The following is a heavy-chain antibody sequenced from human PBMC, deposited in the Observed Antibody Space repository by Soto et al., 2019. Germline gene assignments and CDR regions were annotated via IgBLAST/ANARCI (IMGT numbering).Heavy chain of an antibody. D-gene: IGHD5-12*01. CDR1: GYTFTSYD. Sequence: QVQLVQSGAEVKKPGASVKVSCKASGYTFTSYDINWVRLATGQGLEWMGWMNPNRGNTGYAQKFQGRVTMTRNTSISTAYMELSSLRYEATAVYYCARGVRDGYNPHLDYWGQGTLVTVSS. CDR2: MNPNRGNT. CDR3: ARGVRDGYNPHLDY. J-gene: IGHJ4*02. V-gene: IGHV1-8*01.